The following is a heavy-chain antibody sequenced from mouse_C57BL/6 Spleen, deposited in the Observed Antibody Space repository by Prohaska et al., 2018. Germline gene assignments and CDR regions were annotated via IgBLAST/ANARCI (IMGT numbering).Heavy chain of an antibody. CDR2: INPNNGGT. CDR3: SPNWGDY. V-gene: IGHV1-26*01. Sequence: SVKISCKASGYTFTDYYMNWVKQSHGKSLEWIGDINPNNGGTSYNQKFKGKATLTVDKSSSTAYMELRSLTSEDSAVYYCSPNWGDYWGQGNTLADAS. J-gene: IGHJ2*01. D-gene: IGHD4-1*01. CDR1: GYTFTDYY.